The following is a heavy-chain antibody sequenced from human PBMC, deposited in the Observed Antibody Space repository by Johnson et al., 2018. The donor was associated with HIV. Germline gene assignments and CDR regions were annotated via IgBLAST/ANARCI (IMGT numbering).Heavy chain of an antibody. D-gene: IGHD7-27*01. J-gene: IGHJ3*02. CDR3: ARESRLGPLAHAFDI. CDR1: GFTFNTYA. CDR2: MSYDGIKK. Sequence: QVQLVESGGGVVQPGGSLRLSCAASGFTFNTYAMHWVRQAPGKGLQWVALMSYDGIKKYYADSVKGRFTISRDNSKNTLYLQMNSLRAEDTAVYYCARESRLGPLAHAFDIWGQGTMVTVSS. V-gene: IGHV3-30-3*01.